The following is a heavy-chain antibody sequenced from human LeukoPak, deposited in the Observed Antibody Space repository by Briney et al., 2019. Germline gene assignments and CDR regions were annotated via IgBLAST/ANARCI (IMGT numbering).Heavy chain of an antibody. Sequence: GGSLRLSCAASGFTFANAWMTWVRQAPGKRLEWVGRIKSKTHGGTTDYAAPVKGRFTISRDDSKNTLYLEMNSLKTEDTAVYYCTTAGYSGYDWNYWGQGALVTVSS. CDR2: IKSKTHGGTT. CDR3: TTAGYSGYDWNY. D-gene: IGHD5-12*01. J-gene: IGHJ4*02. CDR1: GFTFANAW. V-gene: IGHV3-15*01.